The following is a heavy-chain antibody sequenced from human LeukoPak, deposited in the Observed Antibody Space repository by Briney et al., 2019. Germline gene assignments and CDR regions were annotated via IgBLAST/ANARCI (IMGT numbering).Heavy chain of an antibody. CDR2: IYDSGSA. J-gene: IGHJ4*02. Sequence: ASETLSPPCAVSGYSIRVDDYRGWTRPSPGKGLEWIGSIYDSGSAHYNPSLKSRVTISVDTSKNQFSLMLNSVTAADTAVYYCARNRSVTTTPDFDHWGQGTLVTVS. D-gene: IGHD4-17*01. CDR1: GYSIRVDDY. V-gene: IGHV4-38-2*01. CDR3: ARNRSVTTTPDFDH.